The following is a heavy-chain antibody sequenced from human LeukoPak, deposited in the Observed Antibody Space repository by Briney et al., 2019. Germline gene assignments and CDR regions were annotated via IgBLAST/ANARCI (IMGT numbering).Heavy chain of an antibody. CDR2: IYYSGST. CDR3: AREVDIVKLNNWFDP. Sequence: SQTLSLTCTVSGGSISSGDYYWSWIRQPPGKGLEWFGYIYYSGSTYYNPSLKSRVTISVDTSKNQFSLKLSSVTAADTAVYYCAREVDIVKLNNWFDPWGQGTLVTVSS. J-gene: IGHJ5*02. V-gene: IGHV4-30-4*08. CDR1: GGSISSGDYY. D-gene: IGHD5-12*01.